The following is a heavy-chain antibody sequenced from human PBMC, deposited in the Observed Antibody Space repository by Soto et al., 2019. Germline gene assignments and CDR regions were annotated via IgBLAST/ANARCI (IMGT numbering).Heavy chain of an antibody. CDR3: ARGAVRGVISWFDP. CDR1: GGSISSYY. Sequence: ETLSLTCTISGGSISSYYWSWIRQPPGKGLEWIGYIYYSGSTNYNPSLKSRVIISVDTSKNQFSLKLSSVTAADTAVYYCARGAVRGVISWFDPWGQGTLVTVSS. J-gene: IGHJ5*02. V-gene: IGHV4-59*01. D-gene: IGHD3-10*01. CDR2: IYYSGST.